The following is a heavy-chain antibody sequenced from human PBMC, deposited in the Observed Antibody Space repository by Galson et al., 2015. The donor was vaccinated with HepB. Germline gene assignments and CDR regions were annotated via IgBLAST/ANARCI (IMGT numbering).Heavy chain of an antibody. V-gene: IGHV1-3*04. Sequence: SVKVSCKASGYSFTTYAIYWVRQVPGQRLEWMGWINTGNGNTRYSQKFQGRVTITRDTSASTAYMELSSLRSEDTAVYYCAREYYDSSGYYFRPNAFDFWCQGTMVTVSS. D-gene: IGHD3-22*01. CDR3: AREYYDSSGYYFRPNAFDF. CDR1: GYSFTTYA. J-gene: IGHJ3*01. CDR2: INTGNGNT.